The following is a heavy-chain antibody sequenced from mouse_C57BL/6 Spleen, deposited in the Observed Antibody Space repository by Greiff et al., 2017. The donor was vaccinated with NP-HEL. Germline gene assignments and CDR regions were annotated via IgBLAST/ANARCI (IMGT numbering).Heavy chain of an antibody. D-gene: IGHD1-1*01. CDR2: IYPGDGDT. J-gene: IGHJ3*01. CDR1: GYAFSSSW. V-gene: IGHV1-82*01. CDR3: ARIPPYYYGRSGAY. Sequence: QVQLQQSGPELVKPGASVKISCKASGYAFSSSWMNWVKQRPGKGLEWIGRIYPGDGDTNYNGKFKGKATLTADKSSSTAYMQLSSLTSEDSAVSFCARIPPYYYGRSGAYWGQGTLVTVSA.